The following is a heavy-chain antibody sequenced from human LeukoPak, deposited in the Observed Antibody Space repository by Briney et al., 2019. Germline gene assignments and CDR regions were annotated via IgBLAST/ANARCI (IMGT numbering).Heavy chain of an antibody. CDR2: ISSSSSYI. J-gene: IGHJ4*02. CDR1: GFTFSSYS. Sequence: GGSLRLSCAASGFTFSSYSMNWVRQAPGKGLEWVSSISSSSSYIYYADSVKGRFTISRDNAKNSLYLQMNSLRAEDTAVYYCARSASDYYCGNPDFGYWGQGTLVTASS. V-gene: IGHV3-21*01. D-gene: IGHD4-23*01. CDR3: ARSASDYYCGNPDFGY.